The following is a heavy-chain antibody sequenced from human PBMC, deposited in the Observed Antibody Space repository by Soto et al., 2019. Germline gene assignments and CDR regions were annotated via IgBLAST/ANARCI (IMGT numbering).Heavy chain of an antibody. Sequence: HPGGSLRLSCAASGFTFSSDAMSWVRQAPGKGLEGVSAISGSGGSTYYADSVKGRFTISRDNSKNTLYLQMNSLRAEDTAVYYCARFLDLVVVVDATGVFADWGQGTLVSVSS. J-gene: IGHJ4*03. CDR2: ISGSGGST. D-gene: IGHD2-15*01. CDR3: ARFLDLVVVVDATGVFAD. CDR1: GFTFSSDA. V-gene: IGHV3-23*01.